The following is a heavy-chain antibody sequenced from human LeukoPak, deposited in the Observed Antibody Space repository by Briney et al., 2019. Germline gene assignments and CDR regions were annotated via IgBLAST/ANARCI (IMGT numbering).Heavy chain of an antibody. CDR1: GYTLTESS. D-gene: IGHD1-26*01. CDR2: FDPEDGDA. CDR3: TTRHSGSWFGAFDI. J-gene: IGHJ3*02. Sequence: ASVKVSCKVSGYTLTESSIHWVRQAPGKGLEWMGGFDPEDGDAIYAQSFQGRVTMTEDTSTDTPYMELRSLRSEDTAVYYCTTRHSGSWFGAFDIWGQGTMVTVSS. V-gene: IGHV1-24*01.